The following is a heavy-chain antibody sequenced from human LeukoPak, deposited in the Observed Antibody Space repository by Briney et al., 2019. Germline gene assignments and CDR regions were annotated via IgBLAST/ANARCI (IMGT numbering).Heavy chain of an antibody. Sequence: GASLRLSCAASGFTLSNAWMGWVRQAPVKGLEWVSSISSSSSYIYYADSVKGRFTISRDNAKSSLYLQMNSLRAEDTAVYYCATAGTWFDPWGQGTLVTVSS. D-gene: IGHD6-13*01. CDR2: ISSSSSYI. J-gene: IGHJ5*02. CDR3: ATAGTWFDP. V-gene: IGHV3-21*01. CDR1: GFTLSNAW.